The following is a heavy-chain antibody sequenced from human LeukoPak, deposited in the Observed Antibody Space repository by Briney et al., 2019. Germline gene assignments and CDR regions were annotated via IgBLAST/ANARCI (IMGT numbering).Heavy chain of an antibody. CDR2: ISGVGANT. D-gene: IGHD6-19*01. Sequence: PGRSLRLSCAASGFTFSSYAMSWLRQAPGKGLERVSAISGVGANTFYADSVKGRFTFSRDNSKSTLYLQMNSLRAEDTAVYYCAKHMGPGSGWDWGQGTLVTVSS. V-gene: IGHV3-23*01. CDR1: GFTFSSYA. CDR3: AKHMGPGSGWD. J-gene: IGHJ4*02.